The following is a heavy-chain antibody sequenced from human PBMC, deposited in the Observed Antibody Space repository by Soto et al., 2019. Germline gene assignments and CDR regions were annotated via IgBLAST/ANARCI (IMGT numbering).Heavy chain of an antibody. J-gene: IGHJ3*02. CDR1: GGFVDSGGYY. V-gene: IGHV4-31*03. Sequence: QVQLQESGPGLVKPSRTLTLTCTVSGGFVDSGGYYWTWIRHLPGKGLEWIGYMRYSGRSYFNPSLYSRVTMSFDTSKNNCSLRLRSVTASDTAVYYCAIPEGDPRHFGDYGRSGWGAFGIWGQGTMVTVSS. CDR2: MRYSGRS. D-gene: IGHD4-17*01. CDR3: AIPEGDPRHFGDYGRSGWGAFGI.